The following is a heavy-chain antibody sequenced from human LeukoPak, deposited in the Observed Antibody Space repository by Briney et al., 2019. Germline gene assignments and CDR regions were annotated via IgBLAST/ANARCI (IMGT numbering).Heavy chain of an antibody. CDR1: GGSFSGYY. CDR2: INHSGST. D-gene: IGHD4-17*01. V-gene: IGHV4-34*01. J-gene: IGHJ5*02. Sequence: PSETLSLTCAVYGGSFSGYYWSWIRQPPGKGLEWIGEINHSGSTNYNPSLKSRVTISVATSKYQFSLKLSSVTAADTAVYYCARGRTVPMNWFDPWGQGTLVTVSS. CDR3: ARGRTVPMNWFDP.